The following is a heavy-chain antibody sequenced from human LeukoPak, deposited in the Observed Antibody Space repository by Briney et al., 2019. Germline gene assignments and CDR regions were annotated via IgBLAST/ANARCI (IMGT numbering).Heavy chain of an antibody. CDR3: ARRASSGGYFDY. J-gene: IGHJ4*02. Sequence: AEPLTLSCAASGFTFSSYAMSWVRQPPGKGLEWVSAITGSGGSTYYADSVKGRFTFSRDNSKNTLYLQMNSLRAEDTAVYYCARRASSGGYFDYWGQGTLVTVSS. D-gene: IGHD3-22*01. CDR2: ITGSGGST. CDR1: GFTFSSYA. V-gene: IGHV3-23*01.